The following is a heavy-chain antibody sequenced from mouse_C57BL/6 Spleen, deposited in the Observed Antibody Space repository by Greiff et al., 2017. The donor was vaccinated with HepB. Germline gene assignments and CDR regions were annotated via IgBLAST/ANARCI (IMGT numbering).Heavy chain of an antibody. D-gene: IGHD2-3*01. CDR1: GYTFTDYY. Sequence: VQLQQSGAELVRPGASVKLSCKASGYTFTDYYINWVKQRPGQGLEWIARIYPGSGNTYYNEKFKGKATLTAEKSSSTAYMQLSSLTSEDSAVYFCARYDGYYKYFDYWGQGTTLTVSS. CDR2: IYPGSGNT. V-gene: IGHV1-76*01. J-gene: IGHJ2*01. CDR3: ARYDGYYKYFDY.